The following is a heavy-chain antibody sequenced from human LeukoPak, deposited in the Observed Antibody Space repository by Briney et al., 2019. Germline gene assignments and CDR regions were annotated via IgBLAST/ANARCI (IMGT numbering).Heavy chain of an antibody. D-gene: IGHD4-23*01. CDR2: INAGNGNT. CDR3: ARADLVRNYYGMDV. V-gene: IGHV1-3*01. CDR1: GYTFTSYA. Sequence: ASVKVSCKASGYTFTSYAMHWVRQAPGQRLEWMGWINAGNGNTKYSRKFQGRVTITRDTSASTAYMELSSLRSEDTAVYYCARADLVRNYYGMDVWGKGTTVTVSS. J-gene: IGHJ6*04.